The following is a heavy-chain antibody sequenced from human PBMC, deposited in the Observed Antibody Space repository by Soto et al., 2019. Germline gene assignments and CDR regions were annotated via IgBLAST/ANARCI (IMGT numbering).Heavy chain of an antibody. V-gene: IGHV3-23*01. Sequence: GGSLRLSCAASGFTFSSYAMSWVRQAPGKGLEWVSAISGSGGSTYYANSVKGRFTIARDNSKNTLYLQMNSLRAEDTAVYYCAKFNDYSNYGADCYGMDVWGQGTTVTVSS. J-gene: IGHJ6*02. D-gene: IGHD4-4*01. CDR1: GFTFSSYA. CDR2: ISGSGGST. CDR3: AKFNDYSNYGADCYGMDV.